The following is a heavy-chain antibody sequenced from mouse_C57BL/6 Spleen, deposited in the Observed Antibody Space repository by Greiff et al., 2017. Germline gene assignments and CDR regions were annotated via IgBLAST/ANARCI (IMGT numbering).Heavy chain of an antibody. CDR1: GYTFTSYW. J-gene: IGHJ2*01. Sequence: VQLQQPGAGLVKPGASVKMSCAASGYTFTSYWITWVRQRPGQGLEWIGDIYPGSGSTNYNEKFKGKATLAVDTSSSTAYMQLSSLTSEDSEVYDCARYEGPWDYWGQGTTITVTA. CDR2: IYPGSGST. V-gene: IGHV1-55*01. D-gene: IGHD2-3*01. CDR3: ARYEGPWDY.